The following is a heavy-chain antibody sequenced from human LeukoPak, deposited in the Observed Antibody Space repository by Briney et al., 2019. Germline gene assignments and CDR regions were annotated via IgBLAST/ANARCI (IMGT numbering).Heavy chain of an antibody. CDR1: GFTFSSYA. D-gene: IGHD1-26*01. Sequence: PGGSLRLSCAASGFTFSSYAMRWVRQAPGKGLEWVSAISGSGGSTYYADSVKGRFTIPRDNSKNTLYLQMNSLRAEDTAVYYCAKDLIVGATTPFDYWGQGTLVTVSS. CDR3: AKDLIVGATTPFDY. V-gene: IGHV3-23*01. J-gene: IGHJ4*02. CDR2: ISGSGGST.